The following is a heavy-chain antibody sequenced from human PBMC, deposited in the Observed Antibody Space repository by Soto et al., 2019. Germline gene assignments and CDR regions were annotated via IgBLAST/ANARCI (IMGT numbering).Heavy chain of an antibody. Sequence: GGSRRLSWAASGFTFSSYAMSWVRQAPGKWLEWVSAISGSGGSTYYADSVKGRFTISRDNSKNTLYLQMNSLRAEDTAVYYCAKDRQWLVQKRYYYYYGMDVWGQGTTVTVSS. CDR1: GFTFSSYA. CDR3: AKDRQWLVQKRYYYYYGMDV. V-gene: IGHV3-23*01. CDR2: ISGSGGST. D-gene: IGHD6-19*01. J-gene: IGHJ6*02.